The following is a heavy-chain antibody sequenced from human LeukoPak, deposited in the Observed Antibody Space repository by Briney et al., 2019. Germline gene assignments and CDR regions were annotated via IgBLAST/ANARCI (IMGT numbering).Heavy chain of an antibody. D-gene: IGHD1-26*01. V-gene: IGHV3-74*01. CDR3: VRDLGGRSGH. Sequence: GGSLRLSCAASGFTFSSNWMHWVRQAPGKGLVWVSRINEDGSTTNYADSVKGRFTIFRDNAKNTLYLQMNSLRAEDTAVYYCVRDLGGRSGHWGQGTLVTVSS. CDR1: GFTFSSNW. CDR2: INEDGSTT. J-gene: IGHJ4*02.